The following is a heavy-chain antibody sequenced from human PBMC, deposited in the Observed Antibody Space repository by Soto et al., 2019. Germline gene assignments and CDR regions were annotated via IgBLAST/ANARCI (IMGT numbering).Heavy chain of an antibody. D-gene: IGHD5-18*01. J-gene: IGHJ4*02. V-gene: IGHV4-34*01. CDR3: ARGYDTALAPIF. CDR2: INHLTTT. Sequence: SETLSLTCAVYGGSFSSYHWSWIRQTPGKGLEWIGEINHLTTTNYNPSLKSRVIISLGTPKNQFSLKLSSVTAADTAVYYCARGYDTALAPIFWGQGIRVTVSS. CDR1: GGSFSSYH.